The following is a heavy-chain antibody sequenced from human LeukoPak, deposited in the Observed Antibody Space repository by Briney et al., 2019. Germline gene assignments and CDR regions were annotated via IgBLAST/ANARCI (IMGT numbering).Heavy chain of an antibody. V-gene: IGHV3-7*03. CDR2: IKQDGSEK. J-gene: IGHJ4*02. D-gene: IGHD2-15*01. CDR1: GFTFNKYW. Sequence: PGGSLRLSCAASGFTFNKYWMSWVRQAPGKGLEWVANIKQDGSEKYYVDSVKGRFTISRDNSKNTLYLQMNSLRAEDTAVYYCARTCSSSYSPFDYWGQGTLVTVSS. CDR3: ARTCSSSYSPFDY.